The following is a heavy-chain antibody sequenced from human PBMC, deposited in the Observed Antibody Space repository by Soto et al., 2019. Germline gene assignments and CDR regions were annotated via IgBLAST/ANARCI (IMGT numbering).Heavy chain of an antibody. Sequence: PGESLKISCKGSGYSFTSYWISWVRQMPGKGLEWMGRIDPSDSYTNYSPSFQGHVTISADKSISTAYLQWSSLKASDTAMYYCARREPYCSSTSCQDTYDYWGQGTLVTVSS. V-gene: IGHV5-10-1*01. CDR2: IDPSDSYT. CDR3: ARREPYCSSTSCQDTYDY. J-gene: IGHJ4*02. CDR1: GYSFTSYW. D-gene: IGHD2-2*01.